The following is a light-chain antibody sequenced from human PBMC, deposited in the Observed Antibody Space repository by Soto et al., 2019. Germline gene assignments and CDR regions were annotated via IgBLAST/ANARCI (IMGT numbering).Light chain of an antibody. CDR3: SSYTSSSTYV. CDR2: DVG. V-gene: IGLV2-14*01. CDR1: SSDVGGYNS. J-gene: IGLJ1*01. Sequence: QSVLTQPASVSGSPGQSITISCTGTSSDVGGYNSVSWYQQHPGKAPKLVIYDVGNRPSGVSDRFSGSKSGNTASLTISGLQAEDEAEYYCSSYTSSSTYVFGAGTQLTVL.